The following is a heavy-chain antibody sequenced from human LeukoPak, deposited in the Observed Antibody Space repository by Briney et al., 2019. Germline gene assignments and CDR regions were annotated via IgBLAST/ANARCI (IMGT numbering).Heavy chain of an antibody. Sequence: PSETLSLTCAVYGGSFSGYYWSWIRQPPGKGLEWIGEINHSGSTNYNPSLKSRVTISVDTSKNQFSLKLSSVTAADTAVYYCARHVAYYDFWSGYYNGRFDPWGQGTLVTVSS. D-gene: IGHD3-3*01. V-gene: IGHV4-34*01. CDR1: GGSFSGYY. CDR3: ARHVAYYDFWSGYYNGRFDP. J-gene: IGHJ5*02. CDR2: INHSGST.